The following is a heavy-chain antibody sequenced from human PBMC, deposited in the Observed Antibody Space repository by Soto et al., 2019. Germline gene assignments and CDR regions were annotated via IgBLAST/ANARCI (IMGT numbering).Heavy chain of an antibody. J-gene: IGHJ4*02. CDR1: GGSISSGGYS. V-gene: IGHV4-30-2*01. CDR3: ARGIAARPLGY. Sequence: QLQLQESGSGLVKPSQTLSLTCAVSGGSISSGGYSWSWIRQPPGKGLEWIGYIYHSGSTYCNPSLKRRLSLSVAKSKNHCSLKLSSVTAADTAVHYCARGIAARPLGYWGQGTLVTVSS. D-gene: IGHD6-6*01. CDR2: IYHSGST.